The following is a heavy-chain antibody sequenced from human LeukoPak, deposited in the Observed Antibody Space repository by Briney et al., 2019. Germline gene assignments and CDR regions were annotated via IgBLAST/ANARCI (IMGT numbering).Heavy chain of an antibody. J-gene: IGHJ4*02. CDR1: GYTFTGYN. CDR2: INPNSGGT. D-gene: IGHD3-10*01. V-gene: IGHV1-2*02. CDR3: ARGCKGATYYYGSGSYYNSFLIGY. Sequence: ASVKVSCKASGYTFTGYNMHWVRQAPGQGLEWMGWINPNSGGTNYAQKFQGRVTMTRDTSISTAYMELSRLRSDDTAVYYCARGCKGATYYYGSGSYYNSFLIGYWGQGTLVTVSS.